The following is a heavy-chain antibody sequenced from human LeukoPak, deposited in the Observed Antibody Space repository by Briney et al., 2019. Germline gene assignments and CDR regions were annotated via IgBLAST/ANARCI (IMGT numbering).Heavy chain of an antibody. V-gene: IGHV3-7*01. D-gene: IGHD3-22*01. J-gene: IGHJ4*02. CDR1: GFTFSTYW. Sequence: GGSLRLSCAASGFTFSTYWMSWVRQAPGKGLEWVANIKEDGSEKYYGDSVKGRFTISRDNAKNSLYLQMNSMRAEDTAVYYCARDSSGYQWGQGTLVTVSS. CDR3: ARDSSGYQ. CDR2: IKEDGSEK.